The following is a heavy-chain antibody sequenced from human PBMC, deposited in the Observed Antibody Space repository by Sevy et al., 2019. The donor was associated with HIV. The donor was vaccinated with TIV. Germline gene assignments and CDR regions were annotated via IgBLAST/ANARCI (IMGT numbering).Heavy chain of an antibody. Sequence: ASVKVSCKASGYTFTSYDINWVRQATGQGLEWMGWMNPNSGNTGYAQKFQDRVTMTRNTSISTAYMELSSLRSEDTAVYYCARERGQQLPLGYWGQGTLVTVSS. D-gene: IGHD6-13*01. CDR1: GYTFTSYD. CDR3: ARERGQQLPLGY. CDR2: MNPNSGNT. V-gene: IGHV1-8*01. J-gene: IGHJ4*02.